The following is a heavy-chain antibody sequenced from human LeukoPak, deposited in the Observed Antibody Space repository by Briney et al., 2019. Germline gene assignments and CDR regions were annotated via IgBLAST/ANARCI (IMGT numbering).Heavy chain of an antibody. CDR1: GFTISSHG. CDR3: AREHHYYDSSGYLY. J-gene: IGHJ4*02. Sequence: GGSLRLSCAVSGFTISSHGMHWIRQAPGKGPEWVAMIAYHGNTEYYGDSVKGRFTISRDNSKNTLYLQMNSLRAEDTAVYYCAREHHYYDSSGYLYWGQGTLVTVSS. V-gene: IGHV3-30*03. CDR2: IAYHGNTE. D-gene: IGHD3-22*01.